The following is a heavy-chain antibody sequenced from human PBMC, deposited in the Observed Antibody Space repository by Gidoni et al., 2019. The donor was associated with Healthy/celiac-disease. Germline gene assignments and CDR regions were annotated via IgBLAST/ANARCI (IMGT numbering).Heavy chain of an antibody. CDR2: ISAYNGNT. J-gene: IGHJ5*02. CDR1: GYTFTSYG. V-gene: IGHV1-18*01. Sequence: QVQLVQSGPEVKQPAASAQVPSTASGYTFTSYGISWVRQAPGQGLEWMGWISAYNGNTNYAQKLQGRVTMTTDTSTSTAYMELRSLRSDDTAVYYCARDGWRSSSRFDPWGQGTLVTVSS. D-gene: IGHD6-6*01. CDR3: ARDGWRSSSRFDP.